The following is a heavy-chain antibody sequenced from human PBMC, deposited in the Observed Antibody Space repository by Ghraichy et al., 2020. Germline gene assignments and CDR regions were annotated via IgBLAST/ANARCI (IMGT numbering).Heavy chain of an antibody. V-gene: IGHV4-31*03. D-gene: IGHD3-3*01. CDR1: GGSISSGGYY. CDR2: IYYSGST. CDR3: ARGVTIFGVVPGFYFDY. Sequence: SETLSLTCTVSGGSISSGGYYWSWIRQHPGKGLEWIGYIYYSGSTYYNPSLKSRIAISVATSKNQFSLRLSSVTAADTAVYYCARGVTIFGVVPGFYFDYWGQGTLVTVSS. J-gene: IGHJ4*02.